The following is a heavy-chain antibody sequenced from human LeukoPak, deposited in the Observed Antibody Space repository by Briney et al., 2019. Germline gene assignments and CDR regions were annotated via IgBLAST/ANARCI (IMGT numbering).Heavy chain of an antibody. CDR2: IHYSGST. Sequence: SETLSLTCTVSGGSINSNYWSWIRQPPGKGLEWIGSIHYSGSTDYNPPLKSRVTISLDTSKSQVSLKLSSVTAADTAVYYCARGSPTPDYWGQGTLVIVSS. V-gene: IGHV4-59*01. CDR1: GGSINSNY. D-gene: IGHD1-26*01. J-gene: IGHJ4*02. CDR3: ARGSPTPDY.